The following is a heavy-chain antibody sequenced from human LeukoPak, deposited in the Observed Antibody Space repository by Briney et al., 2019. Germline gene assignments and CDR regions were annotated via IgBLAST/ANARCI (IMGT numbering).Heavy chain of an antibody. D-gene: IGHD2-2*01. CDR2: IYYSGST. Sequence: SQTLSLTCTVSGGSISSGDYYWSWIRQPPGKGLEWIGYIYYSGSTYYNPSLKSRVTISVDTSKNQFSLKLSSVTAADTAVYYCAREGRYCSSTSCYWYWFDPWGQGTLVTVSS. V-gene: IGHV4-30-4*08. J-gene: IGHJ5*02. CDR1: GGSISSGDYY. CDR3: AREGRYCSSTSCYWYWFDP.